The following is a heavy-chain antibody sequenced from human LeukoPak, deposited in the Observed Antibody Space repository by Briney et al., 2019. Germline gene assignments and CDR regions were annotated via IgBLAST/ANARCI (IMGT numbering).Heavy chain of an antibody. CDR2: IIPIFGTA. J-gene: IGHJ5*02. CDR3: ARDGRDRYCSSTRCLTHWFDP. D-gene: IGHD2-2*01. V-gene: IGHV1-69*05. CDR1: GGTFSSYA. Sequence: SVKVSCKASGGTFSSYAISWVRQAPGQGLEWMGGIIPIFGTANYAQKFQGRVTITTDESTSTAYMELSSLRSEDTAVYYCARDGRDRYCSSTRCLTHWFDPWGQGTLVTVSS.